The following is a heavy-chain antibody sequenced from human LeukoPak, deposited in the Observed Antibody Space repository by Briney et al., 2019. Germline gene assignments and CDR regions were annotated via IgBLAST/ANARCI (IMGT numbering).Heavy chain of an antibody. D-gene: IGHD1-14*01. CDR2: LYSGGST. J-gene: IGHJ4*02. Sequence: GGSLRLSCAASGFTVSSDYMSWVRQPPGKGLEWVSLLYSGGSTYYADSVKGRFTISRDNSKNTLYLEMNSLRVDDTAVYFCARDLRPGAPDYFDSWGQGALVTVSS. CDR3: ARDLRPGAPDYFDS. CDR1: GFTVSSDY. V-gene: IGHV3-53*05.